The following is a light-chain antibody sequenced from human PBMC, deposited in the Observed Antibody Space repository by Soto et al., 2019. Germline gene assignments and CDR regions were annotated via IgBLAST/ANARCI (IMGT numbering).Light chain of an antibody. CDR1: QGISSW. Sequence: DIQMTQSPSSVSASVGDRVNITCRASQGISSWLAWYQHKPGKAPNLLIYAASILQSGVPSRFSGSGSGTDFTLTISNLQPEDFATYYCQQADSFPLTLGGGTKVEIK. CDR3: QQADSFPLT. V-gene: IGKV1-12*01. CDR2: AAS. J-gene: IGKJ4*01.